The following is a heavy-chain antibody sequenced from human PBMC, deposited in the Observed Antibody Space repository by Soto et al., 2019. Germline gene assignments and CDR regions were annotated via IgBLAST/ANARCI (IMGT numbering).Heavy chain of an antibody. V-gene: IGHV3-23*01. CDR1: VFTFSSYA. D-gene: IGHD5-12*01. CDR3: AKDKRVVATMVEIDY. CDR2: ISGSGGST. J-gene: IGHJ4*02. Sequence: GWSLRLSCASSVFTFSSYAMSWVRQAPGKGLEWVSAISGSGGSTYYADSVKGRFTISRDNSKNTLYLQMNSLRAEDTAVYYCAKDKRVVATMVEIDYWGQGTLVTVSS.